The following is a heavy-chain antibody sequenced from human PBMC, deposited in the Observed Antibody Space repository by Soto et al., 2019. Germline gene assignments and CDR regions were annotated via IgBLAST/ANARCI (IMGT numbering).Heavy chain of an antibody. Sequence: GGSLRLSCAASGFTFSDHYMDWVRQAPGKGLEWVGRTRNKANSYTTEYAASVKGRFTISRDDSKNSLYLQMNSLKTEDTAVYYCARVPSSYDTGDYYYYGMDVWGQGTTVTVSS. V-gene: IGHV3-72*01. CDR3: ARVPSSYDTGDYYYYGMDV. D-gene: IGHD3-22*01. J-gene: IGHJ6*02. CDR2: TRNKANSYTT. CDR1: GFTFSDHY.